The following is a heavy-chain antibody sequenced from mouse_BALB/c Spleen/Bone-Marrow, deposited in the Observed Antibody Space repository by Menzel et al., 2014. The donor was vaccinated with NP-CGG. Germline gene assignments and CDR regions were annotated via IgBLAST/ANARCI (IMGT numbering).Heavy chain of an antibody. Sequence: VQLQQSGPELVKPGASVKISCKTSGYTFTEYTMHWVKQSHGKSLEWIGGINPNNGGTSYNQKFKGKATLTVDKSSSTAYMELRSLTSEESAVYYCAREGYRYDEGGRYYAMDYWGQGTSVTVSS. CDR1: GYTFTEYT. V-gene: IGHV1-18*01. D-gene: IGHD2-14*01. J-gene: IGHJ4*01. CDR3: AREGYRYDEGGRYYAMDY. CDR2: INPNNGGT.